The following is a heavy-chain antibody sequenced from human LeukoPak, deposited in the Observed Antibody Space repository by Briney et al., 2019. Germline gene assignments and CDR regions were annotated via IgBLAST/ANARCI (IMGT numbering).Heavy chain of an antibody. CDR1: GGSISSYY. J-gene: IGHJ5*02. Sequence: SETLSLTCTVSGGSISSYYWSWIRQPPGKGLEWIGYIYYTGSTNYNPSLKSRVTISVDTSKNQFSLKLSSVTAADTAVYYCARDEYSSSSQWFDPWGQGTLVTVSS. V-gene: IGHV4-59*01. D-gene: IGHD6-6*01. CDR3: ARDEYSSSSQWFDP. CDR2: IYYTGST.